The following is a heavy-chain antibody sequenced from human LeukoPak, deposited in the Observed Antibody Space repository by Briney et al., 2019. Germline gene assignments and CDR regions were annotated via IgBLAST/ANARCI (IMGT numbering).Heavy chain of an antibody. V-gene: IGHV3-30-3*01. CDR2: ISYDGSNK. J-gene: IGHJ4*02. D-gene: IGHD3-10*01. Sequence: GTSLRLSCAASGFTFSSYAMHWVRQAPGKGLEWVAVISYDGSNKYYADSVKGRFTISRDNSKNTLYLQMNSLRAEDTAVYYCARDLKPYYYGSAIDYWGQGTLVTVSS. CDR1: GFTFSSYA. CDR3: ARDLKPYYYGSAIDY.